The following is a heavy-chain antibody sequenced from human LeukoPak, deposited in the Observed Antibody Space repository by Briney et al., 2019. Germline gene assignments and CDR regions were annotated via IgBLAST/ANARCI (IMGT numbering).Heavy chain of an antibody. D-gene: IGHD6-6*01. V-gene: IGHV5-51*01. CDR3: ARPRREVAALDY. Sequence: GESLKISCKASGYSFTTHWIGWVRQKPGKDLEWMGIIYPDDSDTRYSPSFQGQVNISADQPSNTTYLQWSSLKASDTAIYYCARPRREVAALDYWGQGTLVTVSS. CDR2: IYPDDSDT. CDR1: GYSFTTHW. J-gene: IGHJ4*02.